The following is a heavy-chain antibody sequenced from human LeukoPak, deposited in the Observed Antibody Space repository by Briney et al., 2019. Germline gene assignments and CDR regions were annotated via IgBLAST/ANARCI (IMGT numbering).Heavy chain of an antibody. D-gene: IGHD6-13*01. V-gene: IGHV4-39*07. CDR2: IYYSGST. CDR3: ARVRVGGSAANYYYYYMDV. Sequence: RTSETLSLTCTVSGGSISSSSYYWGRIRQPPGKGLEWIGSIYYSGSTYYNPSLKSRVTISVDTSKNQFSLKLSSVTAADTAVYYCARVRVGGSAANYYYYYMDVWGKGTTVTVSS. CDR1: GGSISSSSYY. J-gene: IGHJ6*03.